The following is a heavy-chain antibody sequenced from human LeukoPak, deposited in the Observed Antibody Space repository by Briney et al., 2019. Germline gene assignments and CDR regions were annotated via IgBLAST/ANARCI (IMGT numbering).Heavy chain of an antibody. D-gene: IGHD2-15*01. CDR3: ARVRGYCSGGSCTARFDP. CDR1: GGSFSGYY. CDR2: INHSGST. Sequence: SEILSLTCAVYGGSFSGYYWSWIRQPPGKGLEWIGEINHSGSTNYNPSLKSRVTISVDTSKNQFSLKLSSVTAADTAVYYCARVRGYCSGGSCTARFDPWGQGTLVTVSS. V-gene: IGHV4-34*01. J-gene: IGHJ5*02.